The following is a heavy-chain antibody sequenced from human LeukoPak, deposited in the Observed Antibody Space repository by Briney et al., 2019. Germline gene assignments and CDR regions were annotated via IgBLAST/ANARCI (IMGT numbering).Heavy chain of an antibody. CDR1: GYTFTGYY. Sequence: GASVKVSCKASGYTFTGYYMHWVRQAPGQGLEWMGWINPNSGGTNFAQKFRGRVTMTRDTSISTAFMELSRLTSDDTAVYYCARLWNTGYIIYFDSWGQGALVTVSS. CDR2: INPNSGGT. J-gene: IGHJ4*02. V-gene: IGHV1-2*02. CDR3: ARLWNTGYIIYFDS. D-gene: IGHD5-12*01.